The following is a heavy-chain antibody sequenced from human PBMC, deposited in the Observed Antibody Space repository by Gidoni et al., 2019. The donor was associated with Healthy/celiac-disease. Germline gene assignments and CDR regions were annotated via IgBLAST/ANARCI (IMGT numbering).Heavy chain of an antibody. Sequence: QVQLVESGGGVVQPGRSLRLSCAASGFTFSSYAMHWVRQAPGKGLELVAVISYDGSNKYYADSVKGRFTISRDNSKNTLYLQMNSLRAEDTAVYYCARELNPTVTTGYFDYWGQGTLVTVSS. J-gene: IGHJ4*02. CDR1: GFTFSSYA. D-gene: IGHD4-17*01. CDR3: ARELNPTVTTGYFDY. V-gene: IGHV3-30-3*01. CDR2: ISYDGSNK.